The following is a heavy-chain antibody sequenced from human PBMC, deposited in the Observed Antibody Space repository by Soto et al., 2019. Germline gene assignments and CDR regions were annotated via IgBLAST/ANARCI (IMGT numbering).Heavy chain of an antibody. CDR3: ERDYKVGSWYKVPYY. J-gene: IGHJ4*02. CDR2: INPSGGST. CDR1: GYTFTGYY. V-gene: IGHV1-46*01. Sequence: GASVKVSCKASGYTFTGYYMHWVRQAPGQGLEWMGIINPSGGSTSYAQKFQGRVTMTRDTSTSTVYMELSSLRSEDTAVYYCERDYKVGSWYKVPYYWGQGTLVTVSS. D-gene: IGHD6-13*01.